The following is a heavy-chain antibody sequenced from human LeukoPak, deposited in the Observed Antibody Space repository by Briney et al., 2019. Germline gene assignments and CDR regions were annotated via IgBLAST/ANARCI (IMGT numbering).Heavy chain of an antibody. CDR2: IKQDGSEK. V-gene: IGHV3-7*03. J-gene: IGHJ4*02. D-gene: IGHD3-10*01. CDR1: GFTFSSYW. Sequence: GGSLRLSCAASGFTFSSYWMSWVRQAPGKGLEWVANIKQDGSEKFYVDSVKGRFTISRDNSKNTLYLQMNSLRAEDTAVYYCAKKMSLLWFGELFGGQGTLVTVSS. CDR3: AKKMSLLWFGELF.